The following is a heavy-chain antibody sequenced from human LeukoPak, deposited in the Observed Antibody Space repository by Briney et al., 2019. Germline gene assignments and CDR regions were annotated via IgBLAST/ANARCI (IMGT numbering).Heavy chain of an antibody. D-gene: IGHD1-26*01. Sequence: RASETLSLTCTVSGGSISSSSYYWGWIRQPPGKGLEWIGSIYYSGSTNYNPSLKSRVTISVDTSKNQFTLKLSSVTAADTAVYYCARGSRRWANDYWGQGTLVTVSS. J-gene: IGHJ4*02. V-gene: IGHV4-39*06. CDR1: GGSISSSSYY. CDR3: ARGSRRWANDY. CDR2: IYYSGST.